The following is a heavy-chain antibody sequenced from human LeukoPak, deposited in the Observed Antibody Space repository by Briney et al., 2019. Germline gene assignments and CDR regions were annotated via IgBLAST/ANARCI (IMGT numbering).Heavy chain of an antibody. J-gene: IGHJ4*02. CDR3: ARHGGYHSPIDY. Sequence: KPSETLSLTCTVSGGSISSYYWSWIRQPPGKGLEWIGYIYYSGSTNYNPSLKSRVTILVDTSKNQFSLKLSSVTAADTAVYYCARHGGYHSPIDYWGQGTLVTVSS. D-gene: IGHD3-22*01. V-gene: IGHV4-59*08. CDR2: IYYSGST. CDR1: GGSISSYY.